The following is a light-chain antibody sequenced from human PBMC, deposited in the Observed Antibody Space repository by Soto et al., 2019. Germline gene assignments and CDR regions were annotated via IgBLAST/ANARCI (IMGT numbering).Light chain of an antibody. V-gene: IGKV1-39*01. CDR1: QRISSY. Sequence: DIQMTQSPSSLYASVGDGVTVTCRASQRISSYLNWYQHKPGKAPKLLIYAASNLQSGVPSRFSASGSGTDFTLTISSLQPEDFATYYCQQSYSAPRTFGQGTRVEI. CDR2: AAS. J-gene: IGKJ1*01. CDR3: QQSYSAPRT.